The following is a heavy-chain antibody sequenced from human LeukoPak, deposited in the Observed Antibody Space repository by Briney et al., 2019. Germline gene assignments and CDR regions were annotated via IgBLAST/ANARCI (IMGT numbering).Heavy chain of an antibody. D-gene: IGHD4-17*01. J-gene: IGHJ4*02. CDR3: ASPTGGSFDY. Sequence: GGSLRLSCAASGLIISTNYMTWVRRAPGKGLKWVSLIQADGTTFYADSVKGRFTISRHSSKNTLSLQMNNVRVEDTAVYYCASPTGGSFDYWGQGTLVIVSS. CDR1: GLIISTNY. V-gene: IGHV3-66*01. CDR2: IQADGTT.